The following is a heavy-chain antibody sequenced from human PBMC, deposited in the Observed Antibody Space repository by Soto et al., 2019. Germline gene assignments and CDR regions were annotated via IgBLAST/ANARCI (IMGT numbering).Heavy chain of an antibody. CDR1: VYSFTSYW. CDR2: IYPGDSDT. J-gene: IGHJ5*02. V-gene: IGHV5-51*01. CDR3: ARRIGEVPAAIHWFDP. D-gene: IGHD2-2*01. Sequence: TGESLKISCKGSVYSFTSYWIGWVRQMPGKGLEWMGIIYPGDSDTRYSPSFQGQVTISADKSISTAYLQWSSLKASDTAMYYCARRIGEVPAAIHWFDPWGQGTLVTVSS.